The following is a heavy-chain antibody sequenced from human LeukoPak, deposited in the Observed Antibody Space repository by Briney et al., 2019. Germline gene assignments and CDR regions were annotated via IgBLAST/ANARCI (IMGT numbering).Heavy chain of an antibody. CDR3: AKSMSTVTTPPF. V-gene: IGHV3-23*01. Sequence: PGGSLRLSCAASGFTFSSYAMSWVRQAPGKGLEWVSTIGSTGSNTYYTDSVKGRFTISRDNSKNTLYLQINGLRADDTAVYYCAKSMSTVTTPPFWGQGTLVTVSS. CDR2: IGSTGSNT. D-gene: IGHD4-17*01. CDR1: GFTFSSYA. J-gene: IGHJ4*02.